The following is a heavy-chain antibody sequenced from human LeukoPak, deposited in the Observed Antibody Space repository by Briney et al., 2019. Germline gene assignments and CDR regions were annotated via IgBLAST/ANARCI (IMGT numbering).Heavy chain of an antibody. D-gene: IGHD1-1*01. CDR1: GFTFNNYA. CDR3: ARDYPTSGIITIFDY. CDR2: ITASGGST. V-gene: IGHV3-23*01. Sequence: GGSLRLSCASSGFTFNNYAMTWVRQAPGKGLEWVSSITASGGSTYCADSVRGRFTISRDNSKNTLYLQMSSLRAEDTAVYYCARDYPTSGIITIFDYWGQGTLVTVSS. J-gene: IGHJ4*02.